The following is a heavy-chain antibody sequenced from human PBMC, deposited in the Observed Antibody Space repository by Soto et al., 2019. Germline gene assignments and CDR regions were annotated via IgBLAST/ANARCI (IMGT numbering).Heavy chain of an antibody. D-gene: IGHD1-26*01. CDR2: IKQDASDI. V-gene: IGHV3-7*04. CDR1: GFTLSDHY. CDR3: ARESIVGSADDAFDV. Sequence: ELHLVESEGGLVQPGGSLRLSCAASGFTLSDHYMSWIRQAPGKGLEWVANIKQDASDIYYVDSMKGRFTISRDNAKNSVYLQMDSLKAEDTAVYYCARESIVGSADDAFDVWGQGTLVTVSS. J-gene: IGHJ3*01.